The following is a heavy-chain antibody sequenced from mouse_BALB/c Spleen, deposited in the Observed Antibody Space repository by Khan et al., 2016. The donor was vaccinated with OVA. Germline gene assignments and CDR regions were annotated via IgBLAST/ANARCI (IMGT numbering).Heavy chain of an antibody. CDR2: ISSAATYT. V-gene: IGHV5-9-1*01. D-gene: IGHD2-1*01. J-gene: IGHJ3*01. CDR1: GFTFSSFV. Sequence: EVELVESGGGLVEPGGSLKLSCAASGFTFSSFVMSWVRQTPEKRLEWVATISSAATYTYYPDSVKGRFTSSSDNAKNNLYLQMNSLRSDDTAIYYCTNGNYGCFAYWGQGTLVTVST. CDR3: TNGNYGCFAY.